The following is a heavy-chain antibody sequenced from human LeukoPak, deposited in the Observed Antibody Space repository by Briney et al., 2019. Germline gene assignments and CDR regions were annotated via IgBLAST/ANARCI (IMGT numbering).Heavy chain of an antibody. Sequence: GGSLRLSCAASGFTVSNNYMNWVRQAPGKGLEWVANIKQDGSEKYYVDSVKGRFTISRDNAKNSLYLQMNSLRAEDTAVYYCARDRADEYYDSSPFDYWGQGTLVTVSS. V-gene: IGHV3-7*01. CDR2: IKQDGSEK. J-gene: IGHJ4*02. D-gene: IGHD3-22*01. CDR1: GFTVSNNY. CDR3: ARDRADEYYDSSPFDY.